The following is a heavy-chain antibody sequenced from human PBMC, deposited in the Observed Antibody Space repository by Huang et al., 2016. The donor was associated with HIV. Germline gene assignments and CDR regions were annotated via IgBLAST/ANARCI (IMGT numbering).Heavy chain of an antibody. Sequence: EVQLVESGGGLVQPGGSMRLSCAASGFTFSSYWMHWVRQAPGTGLVWGSRINSDGSSSGYADSVKGRFTISRDNAKNTLYLQMNSLRAEDTAVYYCVRDPRIQSWLNYFDYWGQGTLVSVSS. D-gene: IGHD3-22*01. V-gene: IGHV3-74*01. CDR2: INSDGSSS. J-gene: IGHJ4*02. CDR3: VRDPRIQSWLNYFDY. CDR1: GFTFSSYW.